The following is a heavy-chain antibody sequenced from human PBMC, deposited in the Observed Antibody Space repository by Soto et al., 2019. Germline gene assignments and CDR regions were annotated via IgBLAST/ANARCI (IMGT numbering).Heavy chain of an antibody. V-gene: IGHV3-21*01. J-gene: IGHJ4*02. CDR1: GFTFSSYS. CDR3: ARVRRAGALAGTFY. CDR2: ISSSINYM. D-gene: IGHD6-19*01. Sequence: EVQVVESGGGLVNPGGSLRLSCAASGFTFSSYSMSWVRQAPGKGLEWVSSISSSINYMYYAYSVKGRFTISRDNAENSLYLQLNSLRVEDTAVYYCARVRRAGALAGTFYWGQGTLVTVSS.